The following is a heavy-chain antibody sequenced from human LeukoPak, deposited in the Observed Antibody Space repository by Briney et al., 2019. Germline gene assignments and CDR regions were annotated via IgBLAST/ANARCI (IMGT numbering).Heavy chain of an antibody. CDR2: INYSGNT. J-gene: IGHJ4*02. CDR3: AREGRQDYVYFDY. CDR1: GDSISSYY. Sequence: PSETLSLTCTVSGDSISSYYWSWIRQPPGKGLEWIGYINYSGNTNYNPSLKSRATISVDTSKNQFSLRLSSVTAADTAVYYCAREGRQDYVYFDYWGQGTLVTVSS. V-gene: IGHV4-59*01. D-gene: IGHD4-17*01.